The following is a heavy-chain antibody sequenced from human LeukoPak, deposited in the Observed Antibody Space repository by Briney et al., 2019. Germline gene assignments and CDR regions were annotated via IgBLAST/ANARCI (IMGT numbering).Heavy chain of an antibody. CDR2: INPNSGGT. V-gene: IGHV1-2*02. D-gene: IGHD3-22*01. Sequence: VASVKVSCKASGYTFTGYYMHWVRQAPGRGLEWMGWINPNSGGTNYAQKFQGRVTMTRDTSISTAYMELSRLRSDDTAVYYCARGYYNYYDSSGYPEGNWFDPWGQGTLVTVSS. CDR1: GYTFTGYY. J-gene: IGHJ5*02. CDR3: ARGYYNYYDSSGYPEGNWFDP.